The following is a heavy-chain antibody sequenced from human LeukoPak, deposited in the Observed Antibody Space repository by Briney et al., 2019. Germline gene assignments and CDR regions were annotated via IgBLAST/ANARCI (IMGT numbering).Heavy chain of an antibody. CDR2: IYCSGST. D-gene: IGHD2-21*01. V-gene: IGHV4-59*01. J-gene: IGHJ4*02. CDR3: ARGAHATYVDTAMGYCGGDCYPFDY. Sequence: PSETLSLTCTVSGGSISSYYWSWIRQPPGKGLEWIGYIYCSGSTNYNPSLKSRVTISVDTSKNQSSLKLSSVTAADTAVYYCARGAHATYVDTAMGYCGGDCYPFDYWGQGTLVTVSS. CDR1: GGSISSYY.